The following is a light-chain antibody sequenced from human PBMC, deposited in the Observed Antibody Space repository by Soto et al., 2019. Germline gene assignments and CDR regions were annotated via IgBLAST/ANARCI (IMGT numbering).Light chain of an antibody. CDR3: QQYKSYSFT. Sequence: DIQMTQSPSTLSASVGDRVTITCRASQSISSWLAWYQQKPGKAPKLLIYKASSLESEVPSRFIRSRSGTEFALTISSLEPDDLATYYFQQYKSYSFTFGGGTKVEIK. CDR1: QSISSW. CDR2: KAS. V-gene: IGKV1-5*03. J-gene: IGKJ4*01.